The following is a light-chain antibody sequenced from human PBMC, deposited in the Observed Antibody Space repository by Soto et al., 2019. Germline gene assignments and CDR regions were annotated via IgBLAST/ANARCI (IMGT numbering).Light chain of an antibody. CDR2: DVS. V-gene: IGKV3-11*01. Sequence: ETVLTQSPATLSVSPGERATLSCRASQSVGTYLAWYQQKPGQSPRLLMFDVSNRATGIPARFSGSGSGTDFTLTISSLQPEDFATYYCQQGYSTPITFGQGTRLEIK. CDR1: QSVGTY. J-gene: IGKJ5*01. CDR3: QQGYSTPIT.